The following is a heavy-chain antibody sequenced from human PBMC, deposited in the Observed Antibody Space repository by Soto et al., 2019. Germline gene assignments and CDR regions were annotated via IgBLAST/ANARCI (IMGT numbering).Heavy chain of an antibody. CDR1: GGSISSGGYY. J-gene: IGHJ1*01. CDR2: IYYSGST. CDR3: ATGAANIVVVPAAMRGLSSPVFQH. V-gene: IGHV4-31*03. D-gene: IGHD2-2*01. Sequence: QVQLQESGPGLVKPSQTLSLTCTVSGGSISSGGYYWSWIRQHPGKGLEWIGYIYYSGSTYYNPSLKSRLTISVDTSKNQSSLKLTSVTAADTAVYYCATGAANIVVVPAAMRGLSSPVFQHWGQGTLVTVSS.